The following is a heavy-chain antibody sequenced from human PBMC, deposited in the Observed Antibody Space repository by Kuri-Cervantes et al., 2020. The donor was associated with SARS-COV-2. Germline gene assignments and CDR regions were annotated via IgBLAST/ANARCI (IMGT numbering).Heavy chain of an antibody. CDR2: IYYSGST. D-gene: IGHD4/OR15-4a*01. Sequence: SETLSLTCTVSGDSVTSGEYYWSWIRQPPGKGLEWIGYIYYSGSTYYNPSLKSRVTISVDTSKNQFSLKLSSVTAADTAVYYCARDPNANHNNWFDPWGQGTLVTVSS. J-gene: IGHJ5*02. V-gene: IGHV4-30-4*02. CDR1: GDSVTSGEYY. CDR3: ARDPNANHNNWFDP.